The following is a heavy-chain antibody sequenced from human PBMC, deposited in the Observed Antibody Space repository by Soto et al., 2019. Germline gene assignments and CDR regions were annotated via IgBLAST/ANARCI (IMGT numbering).Heavy chain of an antibody. V-gene: IGHV6-1*02. CDR1: GDRVSSATAT. D-gene: IGHD6-19*01. J-gene: IGHJ2*01. Sequence: QVPLQQSGPGLVKPSQTLSLICAISGDRVSSATATWSWIRQSPSRGLEWLGRTYYRSKWYNDYAVSVKSRIAITPDTSTNQLSLQLSSVTPEDTAVYFCARDSSGFHWYFDLWGRGTLVTVS. CDR3: ARDSSGFHWYFDL. CDR2: TYYRSKWYN.